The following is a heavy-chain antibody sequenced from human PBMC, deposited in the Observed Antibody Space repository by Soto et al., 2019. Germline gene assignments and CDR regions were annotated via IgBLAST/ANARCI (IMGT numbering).Heavy chain of an antibody. V-gene: IGHV3-53*02. CDR3: ASNQRGLGSSDYYYGMDV. CDR1: GFTVSSNY. CDR2: IYSGGST. J-gene: IGHJ6*02. D-gene: IGHD3-10*01. Sequence: EVQLVETGGGLIQPGGSLRLSCAASGFTVSSNYMSWVRQAPGKGLEWVSVIYSGGSTYYADSVKGRFTISRDNSKNTLYLQKNSVRAEDTAVYYWASNQRGLGSSDYYYGMDVWGQGTTVTVSS.